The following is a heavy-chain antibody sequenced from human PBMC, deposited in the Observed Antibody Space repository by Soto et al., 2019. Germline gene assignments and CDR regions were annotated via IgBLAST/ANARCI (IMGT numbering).Heavy chain of an antibody. D-gene: IGHD1-26*01. CDR1: GGSISSSSYY. Sequence: SETLSLTCTVSGGSISSSSYYWGWIRQPPGKGLEWIGSIYYSGSTYYNPSLKSRVTMSVDRSKNQFSLKLTSVTAADTAVYYCARRYGGNFDYWGQGTLVTVS. J-gene: IGHJ4*02. V-gene: IGHV4-39*07. CDR3: ARRYGGNFDY. CDR2: IYYSGST.